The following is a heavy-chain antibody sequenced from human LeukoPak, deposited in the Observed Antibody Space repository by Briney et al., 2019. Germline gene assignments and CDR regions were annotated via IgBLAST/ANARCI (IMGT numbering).Heavy chain of an antibody. CDR2: ISWNSGII. CDR1: GFSFDDCA. J-gene: IGHJ3*01. D-gene: IGHD6-6*01. CDR3: ARSSYSSSSSV. Sequence: GGSLRLSCAASGFSFDDCAMFWVRQAPGKGLEWVSGISWNSGIIEYADSVKGRFTISRDNAKNSLYLQMNSLRAEDTALYYCARSSYSSSSSVWGQGTMVTVSS. V-gene: IGHV3-9*01.